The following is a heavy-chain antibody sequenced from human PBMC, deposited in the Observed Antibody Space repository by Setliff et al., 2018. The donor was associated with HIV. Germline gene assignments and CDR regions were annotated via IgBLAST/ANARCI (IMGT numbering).Heavy chain of an antibody. CDR3: ARRRDGFIDF. D-gene: IGHD6-25*01. J-gene: IGHJ4*02. Sequence: PGESLTISCKASGYTFSAYWIHWVRQTPGKGLEWLGSIYPADSDTRYSPSFRGQVSISDDKSISTAYLQWRSLKASDNAIYYCARRRDGFIDFWGQGTLVTVS. CDR2: IYPADSDT. CDR1: GYTFSAYW. V-gene: IGHV5-51*01.